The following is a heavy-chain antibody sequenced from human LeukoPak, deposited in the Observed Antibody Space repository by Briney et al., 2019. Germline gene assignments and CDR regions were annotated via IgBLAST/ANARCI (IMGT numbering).Heavy chain of an antibody. CDR2: IYYSGGT. Sequence: PSETLSLTCTVSGGSISSYYWIWIRQPPGKGLEWIGCIYYSGGTNYNSSLKRRVTISVDTSKNQFSLKLSSVTAADTAVYYCATDSGVDRTLDYWGQGILVTVSS. D-gene: IGHD3-10*01. CDR1: GGSISSYY. V-gene: IGHV4-59*01. J-gene: IGHJ4*02. CDR3: ATDSGVDRTLDY.